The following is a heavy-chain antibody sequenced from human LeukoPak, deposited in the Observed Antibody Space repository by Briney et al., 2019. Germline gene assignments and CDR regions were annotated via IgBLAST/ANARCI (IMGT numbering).Heavy chain of an antibody. V-gene: IGHV3-11*04. CDR1: GFALNDYI. J-gene: IGHJ4*02. CDR2: ISISGTTI. CDR3: ARENVDTAMH. D-gene: IGHD5-18*01. Sequence: GGSLRLSCEASGFALNDYIMSWVRQAPGKGLEWTSQISISGTTIYYRDSVRGRFTISRDNAENSLYLQMNSLRAEDTAVYYCARENVDTAMHWGQGTLVTVSS.